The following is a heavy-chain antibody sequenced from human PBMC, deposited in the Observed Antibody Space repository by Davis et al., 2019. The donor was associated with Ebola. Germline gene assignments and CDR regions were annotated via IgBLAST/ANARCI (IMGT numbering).Heavy chain of an antibody. CDR3: ARDTDGDYETPYWYFDL. D-gene: IGHD4-17*01. CDR2: IKQDGSEK. Sequence: PGGSLRLSCAASGFTFSSYWMSWVRQAPGKGLEWVANIKQDGSEKYYVDSVKGRFTISRDNAKNSLYLQMNSLRAEDTAVYYCARDTDGDYETPYWYFDLWGRGTLVTVSS. CDR1: GFTFSSYW. V-gene: IGHV3-7*01. J-gene: IGHJ2*01.